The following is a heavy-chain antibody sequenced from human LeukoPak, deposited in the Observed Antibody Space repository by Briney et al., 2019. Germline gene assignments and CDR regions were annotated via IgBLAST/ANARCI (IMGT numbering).Heavy chain of an antibody. V-gene: IGHV3-30*02. CDR2: IRYDGSNK. CDR1: GFTFSSYG. D-gene: IGHD4-23*01. CDR3: AKFNGGNSDGWFDP. Sequence: GGSLRLSCAASGFTFSSYGMHWVRQAPGKGLEWVALIRYDGSNKYYADSVKGRFTISRDNSKNTLYLQMNSLRAEDTAVYYCAKFNGGNSDGWFDPWGQGTLVTVSS. J-gene: IGHJ5*02.